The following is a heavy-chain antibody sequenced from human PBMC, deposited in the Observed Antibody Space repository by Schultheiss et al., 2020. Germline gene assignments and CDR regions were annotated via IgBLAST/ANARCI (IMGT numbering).Heavy chain of an antibody. V-gene: IGHV3-21*01. CDR1: GFTFSSYS. Sequence: GGSLRLSCAASGFTFSSYSMNWVRQAPGKGLEWVSSISGSSSYISYADSVKGRFTISRDNAKNSLYLQMNSLRAEDTAVYYCARVYGDVYYYYNYMDVWGKGTTVTVSS. CDR2: ISGSSSYI. J-gene: IGHJ6*03. CDR3: ARVYGDVYYYYNYMDV. D-gene: IGHD4-17*01.